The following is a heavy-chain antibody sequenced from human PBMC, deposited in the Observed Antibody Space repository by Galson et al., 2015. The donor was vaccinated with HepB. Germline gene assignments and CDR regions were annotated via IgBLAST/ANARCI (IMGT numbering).Heavy chain of an antibody. D-gene: IGHD6-19*01. Sequence: PALVKPTQTLTLTCTFSGFSLTSSGMSVIWIRQPPGKALEWLARIDWDDDKYYTTSLKTRLTISKDTSKNQVVLTMTKMDPVDTATYYCARVRAGAYFDYWGQGTLVTVSS. V-gene: IGHV2-70*11. J-gene: IGHJ4*02. CDR2: IDWDDDK. CDR1: GFSLTSSGMS. CDR3: ARVRAGAYFDY.